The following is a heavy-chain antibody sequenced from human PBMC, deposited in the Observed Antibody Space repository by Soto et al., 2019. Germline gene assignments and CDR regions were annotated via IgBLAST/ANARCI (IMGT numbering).Heavy chain of an antibody. CDR2: IDEYGNTI. V-gene: IGHV3-74*01. D-gene: IGHD3-10*01. CDR1: GFTFSSYW. Sequence: EVQLVESGGGLVQPGGSLRLSCAASGFTFSSYWMHWVRQVPGKGLLWVSRIDEYGNTINYADSVKGRFTISRDNARNTLYLEMNRLRAEDTALYYCTREIGGKGAYWGPGTLVTVSS. J-gene: IGHJ4*02. CDR3: TREIGGKGAY.